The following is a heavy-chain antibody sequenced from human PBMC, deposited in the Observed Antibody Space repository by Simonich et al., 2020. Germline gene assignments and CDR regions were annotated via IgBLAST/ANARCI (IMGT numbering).Heavy chain of an antibody. J-gene: IGHJ2*01. D-gene: IGHD6-19*01. V-gene: IGHV4-59*01. CDR1: GGSISSYY. Sequence: QVQLQESGPGLVKPSETLSLTCTVSGGSISSYYWRWIRQPPGKGLEWIGYIYYRGSTNYNPSLKSRVTSAVDTSKNQFSLKLSSVTAADTAVYYCARGISSGWYWYFDLWGRGTLVTVSS. CDR2: IYYRGST. CDR3: ARGISSGWYWYFDL.